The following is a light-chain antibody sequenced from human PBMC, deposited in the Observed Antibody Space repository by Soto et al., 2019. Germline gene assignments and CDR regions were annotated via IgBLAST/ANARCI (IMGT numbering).Light chain of an antibody. CDR3: QHYNSYSEA. CDR2: GAS. J-gene: IGKJ1*01. V-gene: IGKV3-20*01. Sequence: EIVLTQSPGTLSLSPGDRATLSCRASQSLSSTYLAWYQQKPGQAPRLLIYGASSRATGIPDRFSGSGSGTDFTLTISRLEPEDFATYYCQHYNSYSEAFGQGTKVELK. CDR1: QSLSSTY.